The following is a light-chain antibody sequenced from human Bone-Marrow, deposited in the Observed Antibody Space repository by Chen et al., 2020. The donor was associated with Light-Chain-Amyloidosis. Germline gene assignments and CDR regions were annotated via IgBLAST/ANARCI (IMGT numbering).Light chain of an antibody. V-gene: IGKV2-28*01. CDR2: LGS. CDR1: QSLQYRNGDNY. Sequence: DIVMTQSPLSLPVTPGEPASISCRSSQSLQYRNGDNYLDWYLQKPGQSPQLMIYLGSNRASGVPDKFSGNGSCTDFTLKIIRGESEDVGVYYCMLALQTPRSFGHGTRLESK. CDR3: MLALQTPRS. J-gene: IGKJ2*03.